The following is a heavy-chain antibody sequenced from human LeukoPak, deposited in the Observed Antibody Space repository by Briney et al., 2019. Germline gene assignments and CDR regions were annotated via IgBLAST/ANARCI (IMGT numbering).Heavy chain of an antibody. CDR2: ISNDGSDK. V-gene: IGHV3-30-3*01. CDR1: GFTLSSYA. CDR3: ARDRTTVTRGSFGY. D-gene: IGHD4-17*01. Sequence: GGSLRLSCAASGFTLSSYAMHWVRQAPGKGLEWVAVISNDGSDKDYAESVKGRFTISRDNSKNTLYLQMNSLRGEDTAVYYCARDRTTVTRGSFGYWGQGTLVTVSS. J-gene: IGHJ4*02.